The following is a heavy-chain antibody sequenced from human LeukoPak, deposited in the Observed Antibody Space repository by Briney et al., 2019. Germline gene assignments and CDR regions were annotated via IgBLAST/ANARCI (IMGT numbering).Heavy chain of an antibody. CDR1: GGSISSYY. CDR2: IYYSGNT. D-gene: IGHD1-14*01. Sequence: SETLSRTCTVSGGSISSYYWSWIRQPPGKGLEYIGYIYYSGNTNSNPSLNSRVTISVDTSKNQFSLKLSSVTAADTAVYYCARRGSGASLEYYFDLWGRGTLVTVSS. V-gene: IGHV4-59*08. J-gene: IGHJ2*01. CDR3: ARRGSGASLEYYFDL.